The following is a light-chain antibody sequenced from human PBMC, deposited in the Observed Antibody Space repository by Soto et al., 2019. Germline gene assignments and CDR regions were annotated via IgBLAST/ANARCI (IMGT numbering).Light chain of an antibody. CDR1: SSDVGGYSY. V-gene: IGLV2-14*03. CDR2: DVS. Sequence: QSALTQPASVSGSPGQSITISCTGTSSDVGGYSYVSWYQQHPGKAPKLLIYDVSNRPSVVSNRFSGSKSGNTASLTISGLQAEDEADYYCSSYTSSSTLVVVGGGTKLTVL. CDR3: SSYTSSSTLVV. J-gene: IGLJ2*01.